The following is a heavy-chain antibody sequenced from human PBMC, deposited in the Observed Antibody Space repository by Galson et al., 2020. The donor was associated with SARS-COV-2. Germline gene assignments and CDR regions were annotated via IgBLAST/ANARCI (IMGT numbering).Heavy chain of an antibody. CDR1: GYTFTSYY. V-gene: IGHV1-46*03. CDR2: INPSGGST. D-gene: IGHD3-9*01. J-gene: IGHJ4*02. Sequence: ASVKVSCKASGYTFTSYYMHWVRQAPGQGLEWMGIINPSGGSTSYAQKLQGRVTMTRDTSTSTVYMELSSLRSEDTAVYYCARTPREHDILTGYYKLSFDYWGQGTLVTVSS. CDR3: ARTPREHDILTGYYKLSFDY.